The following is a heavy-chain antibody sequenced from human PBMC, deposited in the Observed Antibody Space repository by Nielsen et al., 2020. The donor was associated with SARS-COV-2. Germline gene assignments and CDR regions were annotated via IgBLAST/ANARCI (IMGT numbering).Heavy chain of an antibody. V-gene: IGHV4-39*07. CDR2: IYYDGRTT. CDR1: SGSFSNSAYY. J-gene: IGHJ2*01. D-gene: IGHD4-23*01. CDR3: ARSGLYGGNSGWYFDL. Sequence: SETLSLTCTVSSGSFSNSAYYWDWIRLAPGKGLEWIGKIYYDGRTTYYNPSLKSRITISVDTSNNQFSLKLKSVTAADTALYYCARSGLYGGNSGWYFDLWGRGTLVTVSS.